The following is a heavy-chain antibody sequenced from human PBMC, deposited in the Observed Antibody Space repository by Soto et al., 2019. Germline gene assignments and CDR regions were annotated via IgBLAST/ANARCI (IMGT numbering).Heavy chain of an antibody. CDR1: GFTFSDYY. J-gene: IGHJ4*02. D-gene: IGHD6-13*01. CDR2: ISSSGTTR. Sequence: QVQLVESGGGLVKPGGSQRLSCAAFGFTFSDYYMSWIRQAPGKGPEWVSYISSSGTTRYNADSVKGRFTISRDNAKNXLYLQMNSLRAEDTAVYYCARALWSHTSSWYYFDYWGQGTLVTVSS. V-gene: IGHV3-11*01. CDR3: ARALWSHTSSWYYFDY.